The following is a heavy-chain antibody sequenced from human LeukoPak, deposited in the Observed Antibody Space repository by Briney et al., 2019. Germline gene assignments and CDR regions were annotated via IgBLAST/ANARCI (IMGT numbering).Heavy chain of an antibody. CDR3: AVGTGRYWTHFDS. J-gene: IGHJ4*02. V-gene: IGHV3-9*01. CDR2: ISWNSGSL. Sequence: GGSLRLSCAASGFTFHDYAMHWVRQAPGKGLEWVSGISWNSGSLDYAESVKGRFTISRDNAKNALYLQMKSLKPEDTASYYCAVGTGRYWTHFDSWGQGTLVTVSS. CDR1: GFTFHDYA. D-gene: IGHD1-26*01.